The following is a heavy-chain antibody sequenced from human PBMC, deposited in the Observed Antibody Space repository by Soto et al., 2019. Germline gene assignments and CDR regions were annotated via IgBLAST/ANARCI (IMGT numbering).Heavy chain of an antibody. J-gene: IGHJ4*02. V-gene: IGHV3-30*18. D-gene: IGHD3-22*01. CDR3: AKDLYYYDSSGYNFDY. CDR2: ISYDGSNK. Sequence: QVQLVESGGGVVQPGRSRRLSCAASGFTFSRYGMHWVRQAPGKGLEWVAVISYDGSNKYYADSVKGRFTISRDNSKNTLYLQMNSLRAEDTAVYYCAKDLYYYDSSGYNFDYWGQGTLVTVSS. CDR1: GFTFSRYG.